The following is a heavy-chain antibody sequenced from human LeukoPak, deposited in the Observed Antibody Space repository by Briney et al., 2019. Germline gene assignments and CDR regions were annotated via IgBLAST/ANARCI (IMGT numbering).Heavy chain of an antibody. J-gene: IGHJ5*02. D-gene: IGHD2-15*01. V-gene: IGHV4-34*01. CDR2: INHSGST. CDR1: GDSFSGYY. Sequence: PSETLSLPCAVYGDSFSGYYWSWIRQPPGKGLEWIGEINHSGSTNYNTSLKSRVTISGDTSKNQFSLKLRSVTAADTAVYYWARGDYCSGGSCYYNWFDPWGEGTLVTVSS. CDR3: ARGDYCSGGSCYYNWFDP.